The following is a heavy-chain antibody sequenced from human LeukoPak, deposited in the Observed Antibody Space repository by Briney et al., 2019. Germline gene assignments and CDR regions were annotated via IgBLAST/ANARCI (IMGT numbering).Heavy chain of an antibody. CDR1: GFTFSSYE. J-gene: IGHJ4*02. Sequence: PGGSLRLSCAASGFTFSSYEMNWVRQAPGKGLEWVSYISSTGSTIYYADSVKGRFTISRDNAKNSLYLQMDSLRAEDTAVYYCAKDREGATSTHYDYWGQGTLVTVSS. CDR3: AKDREGATSTHYDY. V-gene: IGHV3-48*03. CDR2: ISSTGSTI. D-gene: IGHD1-26*01.